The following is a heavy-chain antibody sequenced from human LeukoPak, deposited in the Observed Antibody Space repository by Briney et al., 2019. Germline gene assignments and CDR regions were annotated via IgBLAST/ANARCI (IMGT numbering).Heavy chain of an antibody. Sequence: PGGSLRLSCAASGFTFSSYSMNWVRQAPGKGLEWVSSISSSSSYIYYADSVKGRFTISRDNAKNSLYLQMNSLRAEDTAVYYCARLVGRRYYYYGMDVWGQGTTGTVSS. D-gene: IGHD6-13*01. CDR3: ARLVGRRYYYYGMDV. CDR2: ISSSSSYI. J-gene: IGHJ6*02. V-gene: IGHV3-21*01. CDR1: GFTFSSYS.